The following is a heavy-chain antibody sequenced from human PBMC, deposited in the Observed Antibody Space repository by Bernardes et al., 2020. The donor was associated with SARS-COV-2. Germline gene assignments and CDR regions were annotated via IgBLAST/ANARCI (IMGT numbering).Heavy chain of an antibody. D-gene: IGHD2-15*01. CDR1: GFMFSDNA. V-gene: IGHV3-23*03. J-gene: IGHJ5*02. Sequence: GGSLRLSCVASGFMFSDNAMAWVRQAPGKGLEWVSGSGADEHTHYADSVKGRFTISRDNSKNSLHLQMTNLRVEDTAVYYCAKDILGWSFDHWGQGIMVTVAS. CDR3: AKDILGWSFDH. CDR2: SGADEHT.